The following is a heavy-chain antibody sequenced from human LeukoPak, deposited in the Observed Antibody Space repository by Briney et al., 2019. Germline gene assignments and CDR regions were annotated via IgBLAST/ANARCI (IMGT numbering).Heavy chain of an antibody. CDR3: AKGGELGKRYFDY. CDR1: GFTFSSYA. CDR2: ISGSGGST. V-gene: IGHV3-23*01. D-gene: IGHD7-27*01. J-gene: IGHJ4*02. Sequence: GGSLRLSCAASGFTFSSYAMSWVRQPPGKGLQWVSAISGSGGSTNYAGSVKGRFTISRDNSKNTLYLQMNSLRAEDTAVYYCAKGGELGKRYFDYWGQGTLVTVSS.